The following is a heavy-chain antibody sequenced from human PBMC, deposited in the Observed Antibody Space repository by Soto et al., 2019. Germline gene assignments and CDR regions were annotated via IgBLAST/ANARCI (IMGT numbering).Heavy chain of an antibody. CDR1: GFTFSSYE. CDR3: ARFSGSYNLNYYYGMDV. D-gene: IGHD1-26*01. V-gene: IGHV3-48*03. CDR2: ISSSGSTI. Sequence: EVQLVESGGGLVQPGGSLRLSCAASGFTFSSYEMNWVRQAPGKGLEWVSYISSSGSTIYYADSVKGQFTISRDNAKNSLYLQMNSLRAEDTAVYYCARFSGSYNLNYYYGMDVWGQGTTVTVSS. J-gene: IGHJ6*02.